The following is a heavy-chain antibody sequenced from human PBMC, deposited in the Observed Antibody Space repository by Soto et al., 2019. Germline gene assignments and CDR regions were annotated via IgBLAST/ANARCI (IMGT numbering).Heavy chain of an antibody. CDR1: GGSIISSNFY. J-gene: IGHJ5*02. Sequence: SETLSLTCTVSGGSIISSNFYWGWIRQPPGKGLKWIGSVEYGGSTYDNPSLKSRVTLSADTSKNQFSLKLTSVTAADTAIYYCARHVRGAVTMNWFDPWGHGTLVTVSS. CDR3: ARHVRGAVTMNWFDP. D-gene: IGHD3-10*02. V-gene: IGHV4-39*01. CDR2: VEYGGST.